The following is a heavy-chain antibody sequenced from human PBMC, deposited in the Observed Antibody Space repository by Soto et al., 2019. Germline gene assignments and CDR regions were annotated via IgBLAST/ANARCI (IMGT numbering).Heavy chain of an antibody. CDR2: IYYSGST. Sequence: SETLSLTCTVSGGSISSSSYYWTWIRQPPGKGLEWIGYIYYSGSTNYSPSLKSRVTISVDTSKNQFSLKLSSVTAADTAVYYCTRHRLRGVSVGEFDFWGQGALVTVSS. CDR1: GGSISSSSYY. CDR3: TRHRLRGVSVGEFDF. V-gene: IGHV4-61*05. D-gene: IGHD3-10*01. J-gene: IGHJ4*02.